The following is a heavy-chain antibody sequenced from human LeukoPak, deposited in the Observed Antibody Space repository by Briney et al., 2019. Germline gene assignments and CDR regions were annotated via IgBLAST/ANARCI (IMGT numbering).Heavy chain of an antibody. CDR2: ISSSSSYI. CDR3: ARHSSGWYENGYFQH. V-gene: IGHV3-21*01. D-gene: IGHD6-19*01. CDR1: GFTFSSYS. J-gene: IGHJ1*01. Sequence: PGGSLRLSCAASGFTFSSYSMNWVRQAPGKGLEWVSSISSSSSYIYYADSVKSRFTISRDNAKNSLYLQMNSLRAEDTAVYYCARHSSGWYENGYFQHWGQGTLVTVSS.